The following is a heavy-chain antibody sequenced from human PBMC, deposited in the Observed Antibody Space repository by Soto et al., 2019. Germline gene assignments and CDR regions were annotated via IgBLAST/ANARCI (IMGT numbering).Heavy chain of an antibody. V-gene: IGHV3-66*01. J-gene: IGHJ6*02. Sequence: PGGSLRLSCVASGVTVSNNYISWVRQAPGKGLEWLSVIYTGGDSYYADSVKGRFTISRDNSKNTLYLQMNSLRAEDTAVYYCARGRLRFFDWLLGGSYYNYGRDVWGQGTRVTVSS. CDR1: GVTVSNNY. D-gene: IGHD3-9*01. CDR3: ARGRLRFFDWLLGGSYYNYGRDV. CDR2: IYTGGDS.